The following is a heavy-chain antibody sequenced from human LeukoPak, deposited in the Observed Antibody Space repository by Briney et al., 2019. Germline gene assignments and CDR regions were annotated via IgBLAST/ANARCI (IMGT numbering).Heavy chain of an antibody. Sequence: GESLKTSCKGSGYSFTSYWIGWVRQMPGKGLEWMGIIYPGDFDTRYSPSFQGQVTISADKSISTAYLQWSSLKASDTAMYYCARVGDIVVVPALWDYWGQGTLVTVSS. CDR2: IYPGDFDT. CDR1: GYSFTSYW. D-gene: IGHD2-2*01. J-gene: IGHJ4*02. CDR3: ARVGDIVVVPALWDY. V-gene: IGHV5-51*01.